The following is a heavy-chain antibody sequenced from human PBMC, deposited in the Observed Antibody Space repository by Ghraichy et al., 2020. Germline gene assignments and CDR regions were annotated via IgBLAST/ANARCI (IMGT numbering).Heavy chain of an antibody. D-gene: IGHD5-12*01. CDR1: GGSFSGYY. CDR3: ARGRRGPLRFDF. Sequence: SETLSLTCAVSGGSFSGYYWSWIRQPPGKGLEWIGEILHTGNTNYNPSLKSRVTISVDTSKKQFSLNLTSVTAADTAVYYCARGRRGPLRFDFWGQGALGTVAS. CDR2: ILHTGNT. J-gene: IGHJ4*02. V-gene: IGHV4-34*01.